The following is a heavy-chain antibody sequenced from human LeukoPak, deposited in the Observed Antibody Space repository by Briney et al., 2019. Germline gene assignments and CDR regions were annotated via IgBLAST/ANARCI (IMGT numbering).Heavy chain of an antibody. CDR3: ARDSSSSWWGGSDAFDI. CDR2: IYYSGST. J-gene: IGHJ3*02. Sequence: PSETLSLTCAVYGGSFSGYYWSWIRQPPGKGLEWIGYIYYSGSTNYNPSLKSRVTISVDTSKNQFSLTLSSVTATDTAVYYCARDSSSSWWGGSDAFDIWGQGTMVTVSS. D-gene: IGHD6-13*01. V-gene: IGHV4-59*01. CDR1: GGSFSGYY.